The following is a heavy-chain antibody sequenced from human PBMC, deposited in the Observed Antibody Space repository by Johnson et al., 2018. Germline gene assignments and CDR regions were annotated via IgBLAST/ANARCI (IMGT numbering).Heavy chain of an antibody. CDR1: GFTFSRFA. D-gene: IGHD3-22*01. Sequence: VQLVESGGGVVQPGRSLRLSCAASGFTFSRFAIHWVRQAPGKGLEWVAVISYDGSNKYYADSVKGRFTISRDNSKNTLYLQMNSLRAEDTAVYYCATVDYYDSSGGVDAFDIWGQGTMVTVSS. CDR3: ATVDYYDSSGGVDAFDI. CDR2: ISYDGSNK. V-gene: IGHV3-30-3*01. J-gene: IGHJ3*02.